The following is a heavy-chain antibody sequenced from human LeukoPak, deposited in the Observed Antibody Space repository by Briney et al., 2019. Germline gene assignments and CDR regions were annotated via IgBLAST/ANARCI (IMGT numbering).Heavy chain of an antibody. CDR3: ARQEYYYDSSGSYFDY. D-gene: IGHD3-22*01. CDR2: IYHSGST. CDR1: GYSISSGHY. V-gene: IGHV4-38-2*01. Sequence: SETLSLTCAVSGYSISSGHYWGWIRQPPGEGLEWIGSIYHSGSTYYNPSLKSRVTISVDTSKNQFSLKLSSVTAADTAVYYCARQEYYYDSSGSYFDYWGQGTLVTVSS. J-gene: IGHJ4*02.